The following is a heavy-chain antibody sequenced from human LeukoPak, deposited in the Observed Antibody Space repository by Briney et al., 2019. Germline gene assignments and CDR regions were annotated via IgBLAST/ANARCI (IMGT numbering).Heavy chain of an antibody. CDR3: ATFRGWVYDSSGYYAGPNWFDP. CDR2: FDPEDGET. Sequence: GASVKVSCKVSGYTLTELSMHWVRQAPGKGLEWMGGFDPEDGETIYAQKFQGRVTMTEDTSTDTAYMELSSLRSEDTAVYYCATFRGWVYDSSGYYAGPNWFDPWGQGTLVTVSS. V-gene: IGHV1-24*01. D-gene: IGHD3-22*01. CDR1: GYTLTELS. J-gene: IGHJ5*02.